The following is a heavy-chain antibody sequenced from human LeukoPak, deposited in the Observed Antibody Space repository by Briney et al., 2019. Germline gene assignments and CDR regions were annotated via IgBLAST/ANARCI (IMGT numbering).Heavy chain of an antibody. J-gene: IGHJ4*02. CDR2: ISGSGGIT. CDR3: AKDRREDLAVAGGIDY. CDR1: GSTFDNYA. V-gene: IGHV3-23*01. D-gene: IGHD6-19*01. Sequence: QPGGSLRLSCEASGSTFDNYAMSWVRQAPGKGLEWVSAISGSGGITYYTDSVKGRFTISRDNSKNTLYLQMNSLRGEDTAVYYCAKDRREDLAVAGGIDYWGQGTLVTVSS.